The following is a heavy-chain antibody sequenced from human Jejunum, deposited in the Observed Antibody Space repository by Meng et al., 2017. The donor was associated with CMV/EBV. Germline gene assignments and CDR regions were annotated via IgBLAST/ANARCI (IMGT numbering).Heavy chain of an antibody. CDR1: GGSINSYY. J-gene: IGHJ4*02. CDR2: FYSSDTY. D-gene: IGHD1-26*01. V-gene: IGHV4-4*07. CDR3: ARGPGASTREGFDY. Sequence: VPLQHSGPGPVTHSESRSLTCPVSGGSINSYYWSWIRQSAGKGLEWIGRFYSSDTYNYHPSLNSRVTMSLDTSKNQFSLNLRSVTAADTAIYYCARGPGASTREGFDYWGLGTLVTVSS.